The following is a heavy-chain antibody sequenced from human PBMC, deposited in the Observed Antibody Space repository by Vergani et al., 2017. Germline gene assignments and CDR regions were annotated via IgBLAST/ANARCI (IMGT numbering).Heavy chain of an antibody. CDR1: GGSFSGYY. CDR2: IYYSGST. J-gene: IGHJ2*01. CDR3: ARGSSLSQTGYFDL. Sequence: QVQLQQWGEGLLKPSETLSLTCAVYGGSFSGYYWSWIRQPPGKGLEWIGYIYYSGSTNYNPSLKSRVTISVDTSKNQFSLKLSSVTAADTAVYYCARGSSLSQTGYFDLWGRGTLVTVSS. D-gene: IGHD6-6*01. V-gene: IGHV4-34*01.